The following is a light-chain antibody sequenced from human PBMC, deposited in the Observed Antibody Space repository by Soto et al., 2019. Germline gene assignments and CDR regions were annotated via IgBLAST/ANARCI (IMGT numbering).Light chain of an antibody. CDR1: QGISAW. CDR2: KAS. J-gene: IGKJ1*01. Sequence: DIQMTQSPSTLSASVGDRVTITCRASQGISAWLAWYQQKPGKAPNLLIYKASSIQSGVPSRFSGSGSGTEFTLTFSSLQPEDLASYSCQQYVSFPWTFGQGTKVEIK. CDR3: QQYVSFPWT. V-gene: IGKV1-5*03.